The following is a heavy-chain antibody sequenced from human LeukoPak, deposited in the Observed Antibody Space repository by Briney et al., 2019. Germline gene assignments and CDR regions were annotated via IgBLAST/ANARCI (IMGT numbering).Heavy chain of an antibody. CDR1: GFTFSNYG. CDR3: AREVLVYTAMVGFDP. Sequence: GRSLRLSCAASGFTFSNYGMHWVRQAPGKGLEWVAVIWYDGSNKYYADSVKGRFTISRDNSKNTLYLQMNSLRGGDTAVYCCAREVLVYTAMVGFDPWGQGTLVTVSS. D-gene: IGHD5-18*01. CDR2: IWYDGSNK. V-gene: IGHV3-33*01. J-gene: IGHJ5*02.